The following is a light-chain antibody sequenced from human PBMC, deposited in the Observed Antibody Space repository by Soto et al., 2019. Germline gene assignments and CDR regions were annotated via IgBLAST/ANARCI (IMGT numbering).Light chain of an antibody. CDR3: QQYMSYS. V-gene: IGKV1-16*01. Sequence: DIQLTQSPSSLSASVGDRVSISCRASQSISNYLNWYQQKPGKAPKVLIFAASRLQSGVPSRFSGSGSGTEFTLTISSLQPDDFATYYCQQYMSYSFGQGTKVDIK. CDR1: QSISNY. CDR2: AAS. J-gene: IGKJ1*01.